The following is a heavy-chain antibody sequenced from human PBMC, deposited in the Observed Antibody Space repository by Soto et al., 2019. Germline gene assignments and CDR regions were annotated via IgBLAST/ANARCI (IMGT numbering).Heavy chain of an antibody. J-gene: IGHJ3*02. CDR2: ISYDGSNK. CDR3: AGAHYSDSSGYWRSAFDI. V-gene: IGHV3-30-3*01. CDR1: GFTFSSYA. D-gene: IGHD3-22*01. Sequence: QVQLVESGGGVVQPGRSLRLSCAASGFTFSSYAMHWVRQAPGKGLEWVAVISYDGSNKYYADSVKGRFTISRDNSKNTLYRQMNSLRAEDTAVYYCAGAHYSDSSGYWRSAFDIWGQGTMVTVSS.